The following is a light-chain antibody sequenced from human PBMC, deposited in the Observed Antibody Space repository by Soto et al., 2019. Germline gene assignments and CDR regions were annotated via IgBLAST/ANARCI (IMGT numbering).Light chain of an antibody. CDR1: QSVRSN. V-gene: IGKV3-15*01. Sequence: EKVMTQSPATLSVSPGERATLSCGASQSVRSNVAWYQQKPGQPPRLLIYDASTRATGIPSRFSGSGSGTEFTLTIRSMKSEDFAVYYCQQYDNWPRTFGQGTKVDIK. CDR3: QQYDNWPRT. J-gene: IGKJ1*01. CDR2: DAS.